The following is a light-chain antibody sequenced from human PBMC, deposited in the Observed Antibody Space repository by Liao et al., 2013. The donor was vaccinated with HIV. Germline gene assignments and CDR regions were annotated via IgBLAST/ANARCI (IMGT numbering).Light chain of an antibody. CDR2: QDI. CDR1: NLGDKY. CDR3: QAWDTSTHV. J-gene: IGLJ1*01. Sequence: SYELTQPPSVSVSPGQTASITCSGDNLGDKYACWYQQKPGQSPVLVIYQDIKRPSGIPERFSGSKSGNTATLTISGTQTMDEADYYCQAWDTSTHVFGTGTKVTVL. V-gene: IGLV3-1*01.